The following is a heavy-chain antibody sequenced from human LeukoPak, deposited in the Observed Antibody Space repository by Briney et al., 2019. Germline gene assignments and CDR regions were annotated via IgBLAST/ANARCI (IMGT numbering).Heavy chain of an antibody. D-gene: IGHD6-13*01. CDR1: GFTFSSYA. CDR2: ISGRDGRT. J-gene: IGHJ4*02. CDR3: STSPSFGSSWYQFNY. V-gene: IGHV3-23*01. Sequence: GGSLRLSCAASGFTFSSYAMSWVRQAPGRGLEWVSAISGRDGRTYHTDSVKGRFTISRDNSRDTLYLQMNSLRAEDTAVYYCSTSPSFGSSWYQFNYWGQGTLVTVSS.